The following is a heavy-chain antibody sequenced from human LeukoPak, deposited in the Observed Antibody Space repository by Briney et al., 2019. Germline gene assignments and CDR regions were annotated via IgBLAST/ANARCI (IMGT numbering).Heavy chain of an antibody. D-gene: IGHD6-19*01. CDR2: IGGGDGSI. J-gene: IGHJ6*02. Sequence: GGSLRLSCAASGFTFSNFAVNWVRQAPGKGLEWVSVIGGGDGSIYYADSVKGRFTISRDNSKNTLYLQMTSLRAEDAAIYYCAKGRGLAHYYFYGMDVWGQGTTVTVSS. CDR1: GFTFSNFA. V-gene: IGHV3-23*01. CDR3: AKGRGLAHYYFYGMDV.